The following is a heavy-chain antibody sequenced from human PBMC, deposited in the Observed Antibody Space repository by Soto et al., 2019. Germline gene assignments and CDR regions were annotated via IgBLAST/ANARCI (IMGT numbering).Heavy chain of an antibody. CDR2: IIPILGIA. CDR3: ARDLTIRYDYSSNWFDP. D-gene: IGHD4-4*01. J-gene: IGHJ5*02. Sequence: SVKVSCKASGGTFSSYPISWVRQAPGQGLEWMGRIIPILGIANYAQKFQGRVTITADRSTSTAYMELSSLRSEDTAVYYCARDLTIRYDYSSNWFDPWGQGTLVTVSS. V-gene: IGHV1-69*04. CDR1: GGTFSSYP.